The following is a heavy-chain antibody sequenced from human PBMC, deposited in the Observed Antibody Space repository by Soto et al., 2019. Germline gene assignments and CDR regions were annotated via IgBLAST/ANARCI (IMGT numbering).Heavy chain of an antibody. CDR1: GFTFSDAW. CDR3: ATRTAYSGSYSAFDY. D-gene: IGHD1-26*01. CDR2: IKSKTAGGTT. V-gene: IGHV3-15*07. Sequence: EVQLVESGEGLVKSGGSLRLSCAASGFTFSDAWMNWVRQAPGKGLEWVGHIKSKTAGGTTEYAAPVKGRFTISRDDSKNTLYLQMNSLKTEDTAFYYCATRTAYSGSYSAFDYWGQGTLVTVSS. J-gene: IGHJ4*02.